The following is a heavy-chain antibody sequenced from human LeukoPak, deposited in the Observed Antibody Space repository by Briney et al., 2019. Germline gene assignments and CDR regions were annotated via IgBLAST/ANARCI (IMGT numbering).Heavy chain of an antibody. CDR2: IYYSGST. CDR3: ARGGRDTGPYWYFDL. Sequence: KPSETLSLTCTVSGGSISSYCWSWIRQPPGKGLEWIGYIYYSGSTSYNPSLKSRVTISVDTSKNQFSLKLSSVTAADTAVYYCARGGRDTGPYWYFDLWGRGTLVTVSS. J-gene: IGHJ2*01. CDR1: GGSISSYC. D-gene: IGHD3-10*01. V-gene: IGHV4-59*01.